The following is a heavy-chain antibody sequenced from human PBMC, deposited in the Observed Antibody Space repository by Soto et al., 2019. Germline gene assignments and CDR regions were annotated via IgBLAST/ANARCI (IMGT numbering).Heavy chain of an antibody. Sequence: QITLKESGPTLVQPTQTLTLTCTFSGFSLSTSGVGVGWIRQPPGKALEWLALIYWDDDKRSSPSLKNRLTITKDTSKNQVVLTMTNMAPVDTATYYCAHRPSYCSGGSCYSGFDYWGQGTLVTVSS. D-gene: IGHD2-15*01. J-gene: IGHJ4*02. CDR2: IYWDDDK. CDR1: GFSLSTSGVG. CDR3: AHRPSYCSGGSCYSGFDY. V-gene: IGHV2-5*02.